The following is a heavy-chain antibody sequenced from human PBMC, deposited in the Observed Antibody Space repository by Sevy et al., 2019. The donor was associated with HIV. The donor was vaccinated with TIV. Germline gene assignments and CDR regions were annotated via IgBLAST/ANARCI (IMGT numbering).Heavy chain of an antibody. D-gene: IGHD1-26*01. V-gene: IGHV3-13*01. Sequence: GGSLRLSCAASGFTFNSYGMHWVRQGSGRGLEWVSGISPVDDTNYPDFLKGRFTISRENAKKSLFLQINSLRAEDTAVYYCVRAGGTFDSYWYFDLWGRGTLVTVSS. CDR1: GFTFNSYG. J-gene: IGHJ2*01. CDR2: ISPVDDT. CDR3: VRAGGTFDSYWYFDL.